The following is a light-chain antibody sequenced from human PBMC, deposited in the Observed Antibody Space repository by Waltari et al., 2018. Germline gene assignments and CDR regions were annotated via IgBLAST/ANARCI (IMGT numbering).Light chain of an antibody. CDR2: DAS. V-gene: IGKV3-20*01. CDR3: QHNVRLPAT. Sequence: IVLTQSPGTLSVSPGDGATISCRASHRVGRSLVWYQRKLGQPPRLLMYDASSRATGTADRFSCSGSGTDFSLTSSRLEPDDFAVYYCQHNVRLPATCGQGTKVEIK. J-gene: IGKJ1*01. CDR1: HRVGRS.